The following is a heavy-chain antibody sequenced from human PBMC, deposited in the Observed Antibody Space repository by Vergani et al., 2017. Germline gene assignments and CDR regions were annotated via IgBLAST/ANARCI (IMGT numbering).Heavy chain of an antibody. CDR1: GYIFTDYY. Sequence: QVQLVQSGSEVKKPGASMKVSCKASGYIFTDYYIHWVRQAPGQGPEWMGWIDTKSGDTSYAQQFQGMVTMSRVPSLRSAYMDLGRLPSDDSAVYYCARDCPGGGGDCSAGWYFDLWGRGTLVTVSS. V-gene: IGHV1-2*02. CDR2: IDTKSGDT. D-gene: IGHD2-21*02. J-gene: IGHJ2*01. CDR3: ARDCPGGGGDCSAGWYFDL.